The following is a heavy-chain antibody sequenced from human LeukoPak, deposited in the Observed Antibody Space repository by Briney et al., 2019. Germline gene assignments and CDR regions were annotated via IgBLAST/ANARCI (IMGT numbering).Heavy chain of an antibody. D-gene: IGHD1-26*01. CDR3: ARDRWELLRGHAFDI. J-gene: IGHJ3*02. CDR2: ISYDGSNK. CDR1: GFTFSSYA. V-gene: IGHV3-30-3*01. Sequence: GGSLRLSCAASGFTFSSYAMHWVRQAPGKGLEWVAVISYDGSNKYYADSVKGRFTISRDNSKNTLYLQMNSLRAEDTAVYYCARDRWELLRGHAFDIWGQGTMVTVSS.